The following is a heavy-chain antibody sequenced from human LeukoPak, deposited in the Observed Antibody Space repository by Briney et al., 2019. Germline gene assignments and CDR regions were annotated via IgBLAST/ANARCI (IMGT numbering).Heavy chain of an antibody. J-gene: IGHJ3*02. V-gene: IGHV4-61*02. D-gene: IGHD6-19*01. CDR3: ARVPGIAVAGTEDAFDI. CDR2: TYTSGST. Sequence: ASQTLSLTCTVSGGSISSGSYYWSWIRQPAGKGLEWIGRTYTSGSTNYNPSLKSRVTISVDTSKNQFSLKLSSVTAADTAVYYCARVPGIAVAGTEDAFDIWGQGTMVTVSS. CDR1: GGSISSGSYY.